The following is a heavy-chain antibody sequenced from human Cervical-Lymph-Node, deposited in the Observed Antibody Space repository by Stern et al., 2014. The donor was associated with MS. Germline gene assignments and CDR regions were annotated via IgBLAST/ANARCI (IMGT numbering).Heavy chain of an antibody. J-gene: IGHJ5*02. CDR2: IDSSGST. CDR3: ARDSDCSGGNCYPNSWFDP. CDR1: GGSISPYY. D-gene: IGHD2-15*01. V-gene: IGHV4-59*01. Sequence: QLQLQESGPRLVKPSETLSLTCTVSGGSISPYYWSWIRQPPGKGLEWGGYIDSSGSTKYSPSLKSRVTISVDTSKNQFSLKLSSVTAADTAVYYCARDSDCSGGNCYPNSWFDPWGQGTLVTVSS.